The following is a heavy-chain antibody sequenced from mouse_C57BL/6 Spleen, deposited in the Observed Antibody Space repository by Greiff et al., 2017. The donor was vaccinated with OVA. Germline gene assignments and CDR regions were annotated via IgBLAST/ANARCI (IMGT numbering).Heavy chain of an antibody. D-gene: IGHD1-1*01. CDR1: GYTFTDYT. CDR2: FYPGSGSI. Sequence: QVQLQQSGAELVKPGASVKLSCKASGYTFTDYTIHWVKQRSGQGLEWIGRFYPGSGSIKYNEKFKDKATLTADKSSSTVYMELSRLTSEDSAVYFCARPGEDYYGSSYGYFDVWGTGTTVTVSS. V-gene: IGHV1-62-2*01. J-gene: IGHJ1*03. CDR3: ARPGEDYYGSSYGYFDV.